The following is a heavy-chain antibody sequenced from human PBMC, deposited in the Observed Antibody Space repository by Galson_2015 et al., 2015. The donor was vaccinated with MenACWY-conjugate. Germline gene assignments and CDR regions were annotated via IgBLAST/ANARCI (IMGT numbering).Heavy chain of an antibody. J-gene: IGHJ4*02. D-gene: IGHD2-8*01. CDR2: VRYDVSNK. Sequence: SLRLSCAASGFIFSNYGMHWVRQAPGQGLEWVAFVRYDVSNKYYADSVKGRFTISRDNSKNTLYLQMNSLRAEDEAVYYCAKDDTDMSMTYLDYWVQGTLVTVSS. CDR1: GFIFSNYG. V-gene: IGHV3-30*02. CDR3: AKDDTDMSMTYLDY.